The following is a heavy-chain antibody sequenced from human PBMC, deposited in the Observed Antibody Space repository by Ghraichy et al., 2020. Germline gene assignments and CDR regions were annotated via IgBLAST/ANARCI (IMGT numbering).Heavy chain of an antibody. CDR2: ISYDGSNK. J-gene: IGHJ6*02. Sequence: GGSLRLSCAASGFTFSSYAMHWVRQAPGKGLEWVAVISYDGSNKYYADSVKGRFTISRDNSKNTLYLQMNSLRAEDTAVYYCARDIKSSYWSYYYYAMDVWGQGTTGTVAS. V-gene: IGHV3-30-3*01. CDR3: ARDIKSSYWSYYYYAMDV. D-gene: IGHD6-13*01. CDR1: GFTFSSYA.